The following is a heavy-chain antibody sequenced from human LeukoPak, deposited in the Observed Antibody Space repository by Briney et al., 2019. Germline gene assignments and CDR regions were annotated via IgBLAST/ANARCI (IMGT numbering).Heavy chain of an antibody. CDR3: VSYDPLDH. CDR1: GFTFSSYA. CDR2: ISDSGGSS. J-gene: IGHJ4*02. D-gene: IGHD3-22*01. Sequence: PGGSLRLSCAASGFTFSSYAMSWVRQAPGKGLEWVSKISDSGGSSYCADSVKGRFTVSRDNSKNALYLQMSSLRAEDTAEYYCVSYDPLDHWGQGTLVTASS. V-gene: IGHV3-23*01.